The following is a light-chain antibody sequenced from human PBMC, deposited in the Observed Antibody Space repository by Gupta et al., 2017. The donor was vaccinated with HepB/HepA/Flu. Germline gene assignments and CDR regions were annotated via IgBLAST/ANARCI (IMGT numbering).Light chain of an antibody. CDR1: QSISSY. CDR3: QQRDSTPYT. Sequence: DIQMTQSPSSLSASGGDRVTITCRASQSISSYLNWYQQKPGKAPKLLIYAASSVQSGVPSRFSGSGSSADFTLIISSLQPEDFATYYCQQRDSTPYTFGRGTKLEIK. CDR2: AAS. V-gene: IGKV1-39*01. J-gene: IGKJ4*01.